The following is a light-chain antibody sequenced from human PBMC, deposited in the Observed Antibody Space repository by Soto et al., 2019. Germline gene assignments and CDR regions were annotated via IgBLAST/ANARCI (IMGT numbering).Light chain of an antibody. J-gene: IGKJ1*01. CDR2: KAS. Sequence: DIQMTQSPSTLSASVGDRVTITCRASQSISIWLAWYQQKPGKAPKLLIYKASSLASGVPSRFSGSGSGTEFTLTISSLQPDDFAAYYCHQYTSPPWTFGQGTKVEIK. CDR3: HQYTSPPWT. CDR1: QSISIW. V-gene: IGKV1-5*03.